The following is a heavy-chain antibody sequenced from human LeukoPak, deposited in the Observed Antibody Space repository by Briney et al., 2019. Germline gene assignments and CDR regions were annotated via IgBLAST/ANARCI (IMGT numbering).Heavy chain of an antibody. CDR3: ARDLREPAVSYYMDV. CDR1: GFTFSSYW. CDR2: IKQDGSEK. Sequence: SGGSLRLSCAASGFTFSSYWMSWVRQAPGKGLEWVANIKQDGSEKYYVDSVKGRFTISRDNAKNSLYLQMNSLRAEDTAVYYCARDLREPAVSYYMDVWGKGTTVTLSS. V-gene: IGHV3-7*01. D-gene: IGHD2-2*01. J-gene: IGHJ6*03.